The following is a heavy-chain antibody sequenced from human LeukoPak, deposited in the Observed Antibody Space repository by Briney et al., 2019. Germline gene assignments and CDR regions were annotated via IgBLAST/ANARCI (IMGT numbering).Heavy chain of an antibody. CDR2: ISSSGSTI. Sequence: GGSLRLSCAASGFTFSSYEMNWVRQAPGKGLEWVSYISSSGSTIYYADSVKGRFTISRDNARNSLYLQMNSLRAEDTAVYYCAKGSTNQGYFDYWGQGTLVTVSS. D-gene: IGHD2-2*01. V-gene: IGHV3-48*03. CDR3: AKGSTNQGYFDY. CDR1: GFTFSSYE. J-gene: IGHJ4*02.